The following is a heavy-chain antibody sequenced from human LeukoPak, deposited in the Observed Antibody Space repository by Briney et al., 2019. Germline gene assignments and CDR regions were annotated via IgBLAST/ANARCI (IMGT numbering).Heavy chain of an antibody. Sequence: PGGSLRLSCAVSGFTFSNYEMSWDRQALGKGLEWVSYISSRGSTIYYADSVKGRFTISRENAKNSLYLQMNSLRAEDTAVYYCARGYFDQAGYAHWGQGILVTVSS. CDR3: ARGYFDQAGYAH. CDR2: ISSRGSTI. CDR1: GFTFSNYE. V-gene: IGHV3-48*03. J-gene: IGHJ4*02. D-gene: IGHD3-22*01.